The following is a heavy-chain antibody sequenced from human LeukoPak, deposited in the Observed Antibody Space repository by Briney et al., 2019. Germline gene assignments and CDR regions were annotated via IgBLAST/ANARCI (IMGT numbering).Heavy chain of an antibody. V-gene: IGHV1-69*05. D-gene: IGHD3-3*01. Sequence: SVTVSCKASGGTFSGYATSWVRQAPGQGLEWMGGFIPIFGTANYAQKFQGRVAITTDESTSTAYMELSSLRSEDTAVYYCARETFLAVERLLFSWFDPWGQGTLVTVSS. CDR1: GGTFSGYA. CDR3: ARETFLAVERLLFSWFDP. CDR2: FIPIFGTA. J-gene: IGHJ5*02.